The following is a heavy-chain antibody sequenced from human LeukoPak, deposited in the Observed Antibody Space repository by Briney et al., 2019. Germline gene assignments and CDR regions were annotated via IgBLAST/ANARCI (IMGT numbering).Heavy chain of an antibody. D-gene: IGHD2-21*02. CDR3: ARGRIVVLTAILIGCYFDP. CDR1: GDSISSSSYY. CDR2: IYYSGSA. V-gene: IGHV4-39*07. Sequence: KTSETLSLTCTVSGDSISSSSYYWGWIRQPPGKGLEWIGSIYYSGSAYYNPSLMSRVTISVDTSKNQFSLKLSSMTAADTAMYYCARGRIVVLTAILIGCYFDPWGQGTLVTVSS. J-gene: IGHJ5*02.